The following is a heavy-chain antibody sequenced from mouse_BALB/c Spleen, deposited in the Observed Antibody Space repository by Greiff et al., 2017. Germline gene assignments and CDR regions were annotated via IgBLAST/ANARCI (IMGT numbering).Heavy chain of an antibody. CDR2: INSNGGST. Sequence: DVMLVESGGGLVKLGGSLKLSCAASGFTFSSYYMSWVRQTPEKRLELVAAINSNGGSTYYPDTVKGRFTISRDNAKNTLYLQMSSLKSEDTALYYCARKTMITTYYFDYWGQGTTLTVSS. D-gene: IGHD2-4*01. J-gene: IGHJ2*01. V-gene: IGHV5-6-2*01. CDR1: GFTFSSYY. CDR3: ARKTMITTYYFDY.